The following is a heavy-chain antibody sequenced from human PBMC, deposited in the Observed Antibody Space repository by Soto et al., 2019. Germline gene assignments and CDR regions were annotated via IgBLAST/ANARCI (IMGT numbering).Heavy chain of an antibody. Sequence: GGSLRLSCAASGFTFSNDSMSWVRQAPGKGLEWVSYISSSSSTIYYEYAVKGRFTISRDNDKNSLYLQMNSLSDEATAVSYCARDDCGGDCYSPYYYYYMDVWGKGTTVTVSS. V-gene: IGHV3-48*02. D-gene: IGHD2-21*02. J-gene: IGHJ6*03. CDR3: ARDDCGGDCYSPYYYYYMDV. CDR1: GFTFSNDS. CDR2: ISSSSSTI.